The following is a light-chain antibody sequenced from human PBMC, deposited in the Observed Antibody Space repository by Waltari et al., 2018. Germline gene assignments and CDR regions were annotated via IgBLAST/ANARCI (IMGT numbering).Light chain of an antibody. CDR3: QQYYSPPPT. Sequence: EIVLTQSPATLSLSPGERATLSCRASQSVSSYLAWYQQKPGQAPRLLIYDASNRATGIPARFSGSGSGTDFTLTISSLEPEDFAVYYCQQYYSPPPTFGQGTKVEIK. V-gene: IGKV3-11*01. J-gene: IGKJ1*01. CDR1: QSVSSY. CDR2: DAS.